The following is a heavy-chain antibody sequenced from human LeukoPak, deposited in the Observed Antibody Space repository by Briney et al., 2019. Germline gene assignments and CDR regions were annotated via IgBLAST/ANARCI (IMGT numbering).Heavy chain of an antibody. CDR2: IYYSGST. J-gene: IGHJ6*02. CDR1: GDSISSYY. CDR3: ARHTDYGDYVAGYYYGMDV. Sequence: SETLSLTCTVSGDSISSYYWSWIRQPPGKGLDWIGYIYYSGSTNYNPSLRSRVTISVDTSKNQFSLKLSSVTAADTAVYYCARHTDYGDYVAGYYYGMDVWGQGTTVTVSS. D-gene: IGHD4-17*01. V-gene: IGHV4-59*08.